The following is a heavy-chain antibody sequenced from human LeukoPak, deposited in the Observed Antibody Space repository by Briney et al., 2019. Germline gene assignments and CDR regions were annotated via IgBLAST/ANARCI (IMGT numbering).Heavy chain of an antibody. J-gene: IGHJ6*04. CDR3: AKDHRELPAANPYYYSVMDV. CDR1: GYTFTSYY. V-gene: IGHV1-46*01. Sequence: ASVKVSCKASGYTFTSYYMHWVRQAPGQGLEWMGIINPSGGSTSYAQKFQGRVTMTRDTSTSTVYMELSSLRSEDTAVYYCAKDHRELPAANPYYYSVMDVWGKGPTVTVSP. D-gene: IGHD2-2*01. CDR2: INPSGGST.